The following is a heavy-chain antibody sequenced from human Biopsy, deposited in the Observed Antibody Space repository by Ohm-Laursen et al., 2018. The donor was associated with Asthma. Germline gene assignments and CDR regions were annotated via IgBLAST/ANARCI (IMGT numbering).Heavy chain of an antibody. CDR1: GGTFSNFA. CDR2: IMTVFGTT. Sequence: ASVKVSCKAPGGTFSNFAISWVRQAPGQGLEWLGGIMTVFGTTNYAQKFQGRVTITEDESTSTAYMEVTSLRSGDTAIYYCARCQVGYSSGWSLLLKKIYYSGMDVWGQGTAVTVSS. J-gene: IGHJ6*02. D-gene: IGHD6-19*01. V-gene: IGHV1-69*13. CDR3: ARCQVGYSSGWSLLLKKIYYSGMDV.